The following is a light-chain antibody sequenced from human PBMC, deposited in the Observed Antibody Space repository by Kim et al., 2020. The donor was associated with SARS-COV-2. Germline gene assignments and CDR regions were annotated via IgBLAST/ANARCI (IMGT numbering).Light chain of an antibody. CDR1: SLRSYY. V-gene: IGLV3-19*01. CDR2: GKN. Sequence: VALGQTVRITCQGDSLRSYYASWYQHKPGQAPGLVIYGKNNRPSGIPDRFSGSSAGNTASLTITGAQAEDEADYYCNSRDSSGNVVFGGGTQLTVL. CDR3: NSRDSSGNVV. J-gene: IGLJ2*01.